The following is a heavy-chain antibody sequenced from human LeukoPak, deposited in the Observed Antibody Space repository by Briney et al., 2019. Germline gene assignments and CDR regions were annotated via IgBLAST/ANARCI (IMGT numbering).Heavy chain of an antibody. V-gene: IGHV4-61*02. CDR2: IYTSDST. Sequence: SETLSLTCTVSGGSISSGTYYWSWIRQPAGKGLEWIGRIYTSDSTDYNPSLKSRVTMSLDTSKNQFSLKLSSVTAADTAVYFCARDLELSDAFDIWGQGTLVTVSS. J-gene: IGHJ3*02. D-gene: IGHD1-26*01. CDR3: ARDLELSDAFDI. CDR1: GGSISSGTYY.